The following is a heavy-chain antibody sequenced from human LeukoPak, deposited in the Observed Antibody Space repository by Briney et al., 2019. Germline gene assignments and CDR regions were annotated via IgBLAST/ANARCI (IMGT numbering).Heavy chain of an antibody. J-gene: IGHJ4*02. CDR2: INHSGST. D-gene: IGHD3-10*01. Sequence: SETLSLTCAVYGGSFSGYYWSWIRQPPGKGLEWMGEINHSGSTNYNPSLKSRVTISVDTSKNQFSLKLSSVTAADTAVYYCARYYYGSGSYYKIFDYWGQGTLVTVSS. CDR3: ARYYYGSGSYYKIFDY. V-gene: IGHV4-34*01. CDR1: GGSFSGYY.